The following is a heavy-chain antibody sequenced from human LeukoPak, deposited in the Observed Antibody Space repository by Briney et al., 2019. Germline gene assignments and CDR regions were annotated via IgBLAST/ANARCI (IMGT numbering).Heavy chain of an antibody. CDR1: GYTFTSYD. CDR2: MNPNSGNT. V-gene: IGHV1-8*01. Sequence: ASVKVSCKASGYTFTSYDINWVRQATGQGLEWMGWMNPNSGNTGYAQKFQGRVTMTRNTSISTAYMELSSLRSEDTAVYYCARGLRYLGIAAAGTPSYWGQGTLVTVSS. CDR3: ARGLRYLGIAAAGTPSY. D-gene: IGHD6-13*01. J-gene: IGHJ4*02.